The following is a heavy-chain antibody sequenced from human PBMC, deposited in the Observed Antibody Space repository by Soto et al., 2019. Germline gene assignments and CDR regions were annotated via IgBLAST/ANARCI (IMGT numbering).Heavy chain of an antibody. Sequence: QVQLQQWGAGLLKPSETLSLTCAVYGGSFSGYYWSWIRQPPGKGLEWIGEINHSGSTNYNPSLKRRVTISVDTSENRFALKLSSVTAADTAVYYCARAPHSPLTSGDYYYYYMDVWGKGTTVTVSS. CDR1: GGSFSGYY. CDR3: ARAPHSPLTSGDYYYYYMDV. V-gene: IGHV4-34*01. CDR2: INHSGST. J-gene: IGHJ6*03. D-gene: IGHD3-10*01.